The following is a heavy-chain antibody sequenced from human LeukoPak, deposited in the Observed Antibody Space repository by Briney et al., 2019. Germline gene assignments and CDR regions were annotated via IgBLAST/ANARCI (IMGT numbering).Heavy chain of an antibody. Sequence: SETLSLTCTVSGGSISSYYWSWIRQPPGKGLEWIGYIYYSGSTNYNPSLKSRVTISVDTSKNQFSLKLSSVTAADTAVYYCASLNLDFWSGYYGGDYYYMDVWGKGTTVTVSS. J-gene: IGHJ6*03. V-gene: IGHV4-59*08. CDR3: ASLNLDFWSGYYGGDYYYMDV. D-gene: IGHD3-3*01. CDR1: GGSISSYY. CDR2: IYYSGST.